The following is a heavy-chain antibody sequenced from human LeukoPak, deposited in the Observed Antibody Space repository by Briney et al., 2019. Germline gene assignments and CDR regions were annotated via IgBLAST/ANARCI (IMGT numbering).Heavy chain of an antibody. D-gene: IGHD2-2*01. J-gene: IGHJ5*02. V-gene: IGHV4-39*01. CDR2: IYYSGST. CDR1: GGSISSSSYY. CDR3: ARHEVVVVPAAKLNWFDP. Sequence: SETLSLTCTVSGGSISSSSYYWGWIRQPPGKGLEWIGSIYYSGSTYYNPSLKSRATISVDTSKNQFSLKLSSVTAADTAVYYCARHEVVVVPAAKLNWFDPWGQGTLVTVSS.